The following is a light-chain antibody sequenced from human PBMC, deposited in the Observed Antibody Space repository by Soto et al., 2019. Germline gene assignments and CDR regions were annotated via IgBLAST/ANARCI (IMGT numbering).Light chain of an antibody. CDR3: GSWDSSLSAYV. J-gene: IGLJ1*01. CDR1: SSNIGGNS. V-gene: IGLV1-51*01. CDR2: DDN. Sequence: QSVMTQPPSVSAAPGQKVTISCSGSSSNIGGNSVSWYQQLPGTAPKLLIYDDNKRPSGIPDRFYGSKSGTSATLGITGFQTGDEADDYCGSWDSSLSAYVFGTGTKLTVL.